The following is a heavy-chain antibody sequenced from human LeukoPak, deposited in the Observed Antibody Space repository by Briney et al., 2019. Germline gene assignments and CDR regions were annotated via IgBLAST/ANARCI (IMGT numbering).Heavy chain of an antibody. CDR2: IKQDGSEK. V-gene: IGHV3-7*01. CDR1: GFTFSSYW. CDR3: ARDDASSSFTY. D-gene: IGHD3-16*01. Sequence: GGSLRLSCAASGFTFSSYWMSWVRQAPGKGLEWVANIKQDGSEKYYVDSVKGRFTISRDNAQNSLYLQMNSLRVEDTAVYYCARDDASSSFTYWGQGALVTVSS. J-gene: IGHJ4*02.